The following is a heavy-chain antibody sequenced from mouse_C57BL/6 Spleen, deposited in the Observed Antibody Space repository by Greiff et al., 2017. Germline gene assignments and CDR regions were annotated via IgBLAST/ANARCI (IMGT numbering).Heavy chain of an antibody. Sequence: QVQLQQSGAELVRPGASVTLSCKASGYTFTDYEMHWVKQTPVHGLEWIGAIDPETGGTAYNQKFKGKAILTADKSSSTAYMELRSLTSEDSAVYCCTRIPFYYFGTWGQGTTLTVSA. CDR3: TRIPFYYFGT. CDR1: GYTFTDYE. CDR2: IDPETGGT. D-gene: IGHD1-1*01. V-gene: IGHV1-15*01. J-gene: IGHJ2*01.